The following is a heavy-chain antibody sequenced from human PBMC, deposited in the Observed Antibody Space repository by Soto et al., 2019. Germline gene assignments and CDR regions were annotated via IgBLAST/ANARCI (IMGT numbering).Heavy chain of an antibody. J-gene: IGHJ4*02. Sequence: GGSLRLSCAASGFTFINYAMSWVRQAPGKGLEWVSTISGSDGSTFYADSVKGRFTISRDSSKSTLSLQMNSLRAEDTALYYCATHLRIAARSLDYWGRGAQVTVSS. CDR1: GFTFINYA. D-gene: IGHD6-6*01. CDR3: ATHLRIAARSLDY. V-gene: IGHV3-23*01. CDR2: ISGSDGST.